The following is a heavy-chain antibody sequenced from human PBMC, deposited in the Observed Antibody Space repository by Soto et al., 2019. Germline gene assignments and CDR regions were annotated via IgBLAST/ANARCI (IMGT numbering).Heavy chain of an antibody. CDR1: GGSISSYY. Sequence: QVQLQESGPGLVKPSETLSLTCTVSGGSISSYYWSWIRQPPGKGLEWIGYIYYSGSTNYNPSLNSRVTISVDTSKNQFSLKLSSVTAADTAVYYCASLPTLWHYYGMDVWGQGTTVTVSS. D-gene: IGHD5-18*01. CDR3: ASLPTLWHYYGMDV. CDR2: IYYSGST. J-gene: IGHJ6*02. V-gene: IGHV4-59*08.